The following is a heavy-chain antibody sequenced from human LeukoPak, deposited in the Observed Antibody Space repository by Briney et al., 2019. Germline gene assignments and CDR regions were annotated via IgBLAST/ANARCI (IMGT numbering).Heavy chain of an antibody. V-gene: IGHV1-69*05. D-gene: IGHD5-18*01. J-gene: IGHJ4*02. CDR3: ARGKQLWNFDS. CDR1: RDTFNDYA. Sequence: SVKVSCKASRDTFNDYAITWVRQAPGQGPEWMGGTFPMFGTSTYAQKFQGRITITTDESTTTAYMELTSLTSEDTAVYYCARGKQLWNFDSWGQGTLVTVSS. CDR2: TFPMFGTS.